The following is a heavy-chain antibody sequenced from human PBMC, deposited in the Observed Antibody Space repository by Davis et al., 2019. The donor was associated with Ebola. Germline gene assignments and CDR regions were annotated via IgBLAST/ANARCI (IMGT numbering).Heavy chain of an antibody. Sequence: SETLSLTCAVSGGFVSSGGYSWNWIRQPPGKGLEWIGYDYYTGSTYYNPSLKSRATISVDTSKNQFSLKLSSVTAADTAVYYCASWRWAVYFFDYWGQGAPVTVSS. CDR3: ASWRWAVYFFDY. J-gene: IGHJ4*02. CDR1: GGFVSSGGYS. CDR2: DYYTGST. V-gene: IGHV4-61*08. D-gene: IGHD3-3*01.